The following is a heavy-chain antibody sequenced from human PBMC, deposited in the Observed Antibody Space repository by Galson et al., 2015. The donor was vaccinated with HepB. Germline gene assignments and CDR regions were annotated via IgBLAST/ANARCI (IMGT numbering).Heavy chain of an antibody. CDR2: IWYDGSNK. CDR3: ARDGATLGYCSGGSCYSYFDY. Sequence: SLRLSCAASGFTFSSYGMHWVRQAPGKGLEWEAVIWYDGSNKYYADSVKGRFTISRDNSKNTLYLQMNSLRAEDTAVYYCARDGATLGYCSGGSCYSYFDYWGQGTLVTVSS. V-gene: IGHV3-33*01. D-gene: IGHD2-15*01. CDR1: GFTFSSYG. J-gene: IGHJ4*02.